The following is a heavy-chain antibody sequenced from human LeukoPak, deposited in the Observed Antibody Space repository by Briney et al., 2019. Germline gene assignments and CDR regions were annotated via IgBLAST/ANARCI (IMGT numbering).Heavy chain of an antibody. CDR2: ISSSGSTI. V-gene: IGHV3-11*04. J-gene: IGHJ5*02. CDR3: ARVLGSSSTLNWFDP. D-gene: IGHD6-13*01. CDR1: GFTFSDYY. Sequence: PGGALRLSCAASGFTFSDYYMSWIRQAPGKGREWVSYISSSGSTIYYADSVKGRFTISRDNAKNSLYLQMNSLRADDTAVYYCARVLGSSSTLNWFDPWGQGTLVTVSS.